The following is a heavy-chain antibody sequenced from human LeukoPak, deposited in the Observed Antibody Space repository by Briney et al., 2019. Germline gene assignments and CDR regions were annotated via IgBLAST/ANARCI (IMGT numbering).Heavy chain of an antibody. CDR2: IKQDGSEK. D-gene: IGHD1-26*01. CDR1: GFTFSSYW. V-gene: IGHV3-7*01. Sequence: GGSLRLSCAASGFTFSSYWMSWVRQAPGKGLEWVANIKQDGSEKYYVDSVKGRFTISRDNAKNSLYLQMNSLRAEDTAVYYCARDPYSGTYGDTYYYYMDVWGKGTTVTISS. J-gene: IGHJ6*03. CDR3: ARDPYSGTYGDTYYYYMDV.